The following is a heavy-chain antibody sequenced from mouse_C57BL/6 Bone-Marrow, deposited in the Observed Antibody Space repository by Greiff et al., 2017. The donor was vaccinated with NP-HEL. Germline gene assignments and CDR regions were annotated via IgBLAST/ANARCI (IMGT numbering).Heavy chain of an antibody. V-gene: IGHV1-64*01. J-gene: IGHJ4*01. CDR3: AREGYYVAMDY. Sequence: QVHVKQPGAELVKPGASVKLSCKASGYTFTSYWMHWVKQRPGQGLEWIGMIHPNSGSTNYNEKFKSKATLTVDKSSSTAYMQLSSLTSEDSAVYYCAREGYYVAMDYWGQGTSVTVSS. D-gene: IGHD2-3*01. CDR2: IHPNSGST. CDR1: GYTFTSYW.